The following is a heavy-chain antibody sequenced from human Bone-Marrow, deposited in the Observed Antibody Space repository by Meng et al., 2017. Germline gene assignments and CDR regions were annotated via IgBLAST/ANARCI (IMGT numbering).Heavy chain of an antibody. J-gene: IGHJ6*02. CDR3: ASAYVDTVTVAYARVYGMDV. V-gene: IGHV1-69*06. D-gene: IGHD5-18*01. CDR2: IIVIFGAT. Sequence: SVKVSCKASGGTFSNYAITWVRQAPGQGLEWMGGIIVIFGATNYAQKFEGRATVTADKSTSTAYMEMGGLTSEDTAVYYCASAYVDTVTVAYARVYGMDVWGQGTTVTVSS. CDR1: GGTFSNYA.